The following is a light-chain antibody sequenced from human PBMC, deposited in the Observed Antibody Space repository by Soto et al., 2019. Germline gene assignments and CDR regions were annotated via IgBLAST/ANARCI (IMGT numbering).Light chain of an antibody. CDR1: SSDVGGYNY. V-gene: IGLV2-14*01. CDR3: SSYTSSTTVV. CDR2: DVT. Sequence: QSALTQPASVSGSPGQSITISCTGTSSDVGGYNYVCWYQQHPGKAPKLMIYDVTTRPSGVSNRFSGSKSGNTASLTISGFQAEDEADYYCSSYTSSTTVVFGGGTKVTVL. J-gene: IGLJ2*01.